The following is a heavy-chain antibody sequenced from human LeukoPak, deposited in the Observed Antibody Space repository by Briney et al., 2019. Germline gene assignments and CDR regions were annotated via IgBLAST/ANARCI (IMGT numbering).Heavy chain of an antibody. J-gene: IGHJ4*02. V-gene: IGHV4-4*07. D-gene: IGHD3-22*01. CDR2: IYSTGST. CDR3: ARGYYDSSGYYGYFDY. Sequence: PSETLSLTCTVSGGSISSYYWSWIRQPAKKGLEWIGRIYSTGSTNYNPSLKSRVTMSVDTSKNQFSLKLSSVTAADTAVYYCARGYYDSSGYYGYFDYWGQGTLVTVSS. CDR1: GGSISSYY.